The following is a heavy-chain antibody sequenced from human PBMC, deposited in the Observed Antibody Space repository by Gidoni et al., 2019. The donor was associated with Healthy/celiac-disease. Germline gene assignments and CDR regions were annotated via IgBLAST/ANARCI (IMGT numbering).Heavy chain of an antibody. CDR1: GFTFSSYW. CDR2: IKQDGSEK. Sequence: EVQLVESGGGLVQPGGSLRLSCAASGFTFSSYWMSWVRQAPGKGLEWVANIKQDGSEKYYVDSVKGRFTISRDNAKNSLYLQMNSLRAEDTAVYYCARDHMITFGGVIDLFDYWGQGTLVTVSS. V-gene: IGHV3-7*01. CDR3: ARDHMITFGGVIDLFDY. J-gene: IGHJ4*02. D-gene: IGHD3-16*02.